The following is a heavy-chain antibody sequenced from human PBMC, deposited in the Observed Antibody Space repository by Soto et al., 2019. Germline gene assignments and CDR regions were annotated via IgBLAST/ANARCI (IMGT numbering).Heavy chain of an antibody. V-gene: IGHV1-18*01. D-gene: IGHD3-9*01. CDR3: ARALGWYYDILTGSDY. CDR1: GYTFTSYD. J-gene: IGHJ4*02. CDR2: ISPYTGNT. Sequence: ASVKVSCKASGYTFTSYDINWVQQAPGQGLEWMGWISPYTGNTHSATKIQGRLTMTTDTSTSTAYMELRSLRSDDTAVYYCARALGWYYDILTGSDYWGQGTLVTVSS.